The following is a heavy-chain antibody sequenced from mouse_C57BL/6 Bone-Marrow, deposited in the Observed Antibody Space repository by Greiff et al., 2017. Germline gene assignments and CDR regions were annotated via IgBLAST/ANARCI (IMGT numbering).Heavy chain of an antibody. V-gene: IGHV14-4*01. CDR3: TTAPYYGSSYYYAMDY. CDR2: IDPENGDT. CDR1: GFNIKDDY. D-gene: IGHD1-1*01. Sequence: EVQLQESGAELVRPGASVKLSCTASGFNIKDDYMHWVKQRPEQGLEWIGWIDPENGDTEYASKFQGKATITADTSSNTAYLQLSSLTSEDTAVYYCTTAPYYGSSYYYAMDYWGQGTSVTVSS. J-gene: IGHJ4*01.